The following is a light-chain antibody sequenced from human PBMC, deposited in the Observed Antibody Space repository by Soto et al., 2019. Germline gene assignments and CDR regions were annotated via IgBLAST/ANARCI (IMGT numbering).Light chain of an antibody. CDR2: KAS. CDR1: QSISNW. V-gene: IGKV1-5*03. Sequence: DIQMTQSPATLSASVGDRVTITCRASQSISNWLAWYQQKPGKAPKLLIYKASSLETGVPSRFSGSGFGTEFPLTISSLQPDDFATYYCQHSETFGQGTKVESK. CDR3: QHSET. J-gene: IGKJ1*01.